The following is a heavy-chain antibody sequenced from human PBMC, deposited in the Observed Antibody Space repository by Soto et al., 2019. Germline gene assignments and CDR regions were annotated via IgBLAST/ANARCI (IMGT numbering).Heavy chain of an antibody. V-gene: IGHV3-23*01. J-gene: IGHJ4*02. CDR3: AKDAAMVSSTFNYFDY. CDR2: IGGSGGYK. D-gene: IGHD6-13*01. CDR1: GFFFSSYA. Sequence: ESGGGLVQPGGSLRLSCAASGFFFSSYAMSWVRQAPGAGLEWVSGIGGSGGYKSYADSVKGRFTISRDNSKNTLYLQMESLGADDTAVYYCAKDAAMVSSTFNYFDYWGQGTLVAVSS.